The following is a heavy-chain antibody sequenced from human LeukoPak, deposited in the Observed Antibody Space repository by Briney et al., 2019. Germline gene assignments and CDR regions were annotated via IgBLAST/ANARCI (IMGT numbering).Heavy chain of an antibody. CDR1: GITLSSYA. D-gene: IGHD3-3*01. Sequence: GGSLLRSCPAAGITLSSYAMRWGRRAAGKGGEGGSLIICNAGSTYYSDSVKGGFTISRDMNKNTLYQQMNSLRAEDTATYYCAKDGLQSSEWLPPLNSWGQGTLVTVSS. CDR2: IICNAGST. V-gene: IGHV3-23*01. J-gene: IGHJ4*02. CDR3: AKDGLQSSEWLPPLNS.